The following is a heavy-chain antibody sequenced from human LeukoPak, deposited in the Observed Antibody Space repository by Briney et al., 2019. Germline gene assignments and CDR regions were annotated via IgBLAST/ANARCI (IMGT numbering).Heavy chain of an antibody. CDR1: GFTFSSYA. J-gene: IGHJ4*02. D-gene: IGHD6-19*01. Sequence: GGSLRLSCAASGFTFSSYAMSWVRQAPGKGLECISGFSGSGGSTYYADSVKGRFTISRDNAKNSLYLQMNSLRAEDTAAYYCARVGYSSGWYWLFEGQLYARYWGQGTLVTVSS. CDR3: ARVGYSSGWYWLFEGQLYARY. CDR2: FSGSGGST. V-gene: IGHV3-23*01.